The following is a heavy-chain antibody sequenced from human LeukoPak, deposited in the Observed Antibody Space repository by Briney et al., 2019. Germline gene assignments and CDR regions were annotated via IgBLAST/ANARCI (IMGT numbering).Heavy chain of an antibody. Sequence: SETLSLTCTVSGGSVSRSDYYWGGIRQPPGKGLEWIGSIYYSGSTYYKPSLKSRVTISLDTPKKQFSLKLSSVTAADTAVYYCARHGIAVVGTGFDYWGQGTLVTVSS. V-gene: IGHV4-39*01. CDR1: GGSVSRSDYY. CDR2: IYYSGST. J-gene: IGHJ4*02. CDR3: ARHGIAVVGTGFDY. D-gene: IGHD6-13*01.